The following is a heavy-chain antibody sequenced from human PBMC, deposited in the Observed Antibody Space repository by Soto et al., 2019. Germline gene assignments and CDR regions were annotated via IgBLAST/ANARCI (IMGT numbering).Heavy chain of an antibody. CDR1: GGSISSYY. J-gene: IGHJ6*02. CDR3: AREGVSSSWYNYYGMDV. Sequence: SETLSLTCTVSGGSISSYYWSWIRQPPGKGLEWIGYIYYSGSTNYNPSLKSRVTISVDTSKNQFSLKLSSVTAADTAAYYCAREGVSSSWYNYYGMDVWGQGTTVT. D-gene: IGHD6-13*01. V-gene: IGHV4-59*01. CDR2: IYYSGST.